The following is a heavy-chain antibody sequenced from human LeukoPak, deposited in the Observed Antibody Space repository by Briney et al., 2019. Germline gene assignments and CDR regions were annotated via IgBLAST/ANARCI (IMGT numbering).Heavy chain of an antibody. D-gene: IGHD3-22*01. Sequence: SETLSLTCTVYGGSFSGYYWSWIRQPPGKGLGWIGGINHFGSTNYNPSLKSRVTISVDTSKNQFSLKLSSVTAADTAVYYCAKDGSRYYDSSGYPYWGQGTLVTVSS. CDR3: AKDGSRYYDSSGYPY. CDR1: GGSFSGYY. V-gene: IGHV4-34*01. J-gene: IGHJ4*02. CDR2: INHFGST.